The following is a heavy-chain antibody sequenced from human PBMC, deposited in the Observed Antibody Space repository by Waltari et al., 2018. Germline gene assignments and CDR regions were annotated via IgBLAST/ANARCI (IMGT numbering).Heavy chain of an antibody. J-gene: IGHJ1*01. CDR2: IYYSGST. D-gene: IGHD1-26*01. CDR1: GGSISSSSHY. Sequence: QLQLQASGPGLVKPSATLSLTCTVSGGSISSSSHYWGWLRQPPGKGLEWIGSIYYSGSTYYNPSLKSRVTISVDTSKNQFSLKLSSVTAADTAVYYCARDGYEWGGGGGGGQGTLVTVSS. CDR3: ARDGYEWGGGGG. V-gene: IGHV4-39*07.